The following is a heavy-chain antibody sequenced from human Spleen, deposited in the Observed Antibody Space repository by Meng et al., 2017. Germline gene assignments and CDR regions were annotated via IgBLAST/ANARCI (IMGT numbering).Heavy chain of an antibody. V-gene: IGHV1-69*05. CDR1: GGTFSSYA. J-gene: IGHJ4*02. CDR3: ARDVIDNGDYDPVRFDY. CDR2: IIPIFGTA. D-gene: IGHD4-17*01. Sequence: SVKVSCKASGGTFSSYAISWVRQAPGQGLEWMGGIIPIFGTANYAQKFQGRVTITTDESTSTAYMELRSLRSDDTAVYYCARDVIDNGDYDPVRFDYWGQGTLVTVSS.